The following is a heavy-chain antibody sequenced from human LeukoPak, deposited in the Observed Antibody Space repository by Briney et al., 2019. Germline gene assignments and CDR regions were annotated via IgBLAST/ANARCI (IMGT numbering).Heavy chain of an antibody. CDR3: ARGPYYGILTAYYEYYFDY. Sequence: SEPLSLICTVSGVSISSYYWTWVRQPPGKGLEWIGYIYYTGSTNYNPSLKSRVTISVDTSKNQFSLKLSSVTAADTAVYYCARGPYYGILTAYYEYYFDYWGQGTLVTVSS. J-gene: IGHJ4*02. CDR1: GVSISSYY. CDR2: IYYTGST. D-gene: IGHD3-9*01. V-gene: IGHV4-59*01.